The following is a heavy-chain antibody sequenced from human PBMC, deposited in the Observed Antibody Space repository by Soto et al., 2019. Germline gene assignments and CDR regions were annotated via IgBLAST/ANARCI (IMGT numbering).Heavy chain of an antibody. CDR1: GDSISSFY. CDR3: ARDRKPAEWMGINY. CDR2: VYTGGT. D-gene: IGHD3-3*01. J-gene: IGHJ4*02. Sequence: SETLSLTCTVSGDSISSFYWSWIRQPPGKGLEWIAFVYTGGTDYNPSLKSRVTISIDTSKSQFSLKLSSVTAADTAVYYCARDRKPAEWMGINYWSQATLVTLSS. V-gene: IGHV4-59*01.